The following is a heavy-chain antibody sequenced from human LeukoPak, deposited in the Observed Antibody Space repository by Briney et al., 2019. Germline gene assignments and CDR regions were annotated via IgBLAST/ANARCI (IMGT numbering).Heavy chain of an antibody. Sequence: SETLSLTCTVSGGSISSSSYYWGWIRQPPGKGLEWIGSIYYSGSTYYNPSLKSRVTISVDTSKNQFSLKLSSVTAADTAVYHCARDHNSSGYYNYWGQGTLVTVSS. J-gene: IGHJ4*02. CDR2: IYYSGST. V-gene: IGHV4-39*07. CDR1: GGSISSSSYY. CDR3: ARDHNSSGYYNY. D-gene: IGHD3-22*01.